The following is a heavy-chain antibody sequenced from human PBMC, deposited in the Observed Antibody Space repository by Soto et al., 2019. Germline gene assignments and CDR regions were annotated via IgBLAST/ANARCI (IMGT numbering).Heavy chain of an antibody. CDR2: ISGSGGST. D-gene: IGHD3-9*01. Sequence: PGGSLRLSCAASGFTFSSYAMSWVRQAPGKGLEWVSAISGSGGSTYYADSVKGRFTISRDNSKNTLYLQMNSLRAEDTAVYYCEVNGILTGYYGFDYWGQGTLVTVSS. CDR3: EVNGILTGYYGFDY. V-gene: IGHV3-23*01. CDR1: GFTFSSYA. J-gene: IGHJ4*02.